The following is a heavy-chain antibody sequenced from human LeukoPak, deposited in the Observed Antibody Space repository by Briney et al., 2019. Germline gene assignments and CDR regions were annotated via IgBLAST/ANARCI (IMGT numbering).Heavy chain of an antibody. J-gene: IGHJ3*02. CDR3: ARDRSSGYYSDAFDI. Sequence: PSETLSLTCTVSGYSISSGYYWGWIRPPPGKGLEWIGIIYHSGSTHYNPSLKSRVTISVDTSKNQLSLKLTSVTAADMAVYYCARDRSSGYYSDAFDIWGQGTMVTVSS. CDR1: GYSISSGYY. CDR2: IYHSGST. V-gene: IGHV4-38-2*02. D-gene: IGHD3-22*01.